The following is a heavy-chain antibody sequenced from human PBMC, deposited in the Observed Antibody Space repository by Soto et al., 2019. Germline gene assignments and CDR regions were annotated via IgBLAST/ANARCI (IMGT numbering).Heavy chain of an antibody. CDR1: GYSFTSYW. CDR3: ARGVGTLYCSGGSCYPRANYGMDV. V-gene: IGHV5-51*01. J-gene: IGHJ6*02. CDR2: IYPGDSDT. Sequence: GESLKISCKGSGYSFTSYWIGWVRQMPGKGLEWMGIIYPGDSDTRYSPSFQGQVTISADKSISTAYLQWSSLKASDTAMYYCARGVGTLYCSGGSCYPRANYGMDVWGQGTTVTVSS. D-gene: IGHD2-15*01.